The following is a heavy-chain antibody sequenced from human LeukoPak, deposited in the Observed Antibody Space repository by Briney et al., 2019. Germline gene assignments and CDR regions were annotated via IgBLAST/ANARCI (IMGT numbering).Heavy chain of an antibody. CDR1: GYTFTSYG. CDR3: ARDPYDFVWGSYRYLYY. Sequence: ASVKVSCKASGYTFTSYGISWVRQAPGQELEWMGWISAYNGNTNYAQKIQGRVTMTTDTSTSTAYMELRRLRSDDTAVYYCARDPYDFVWGSYRYLYYWGQGTLVTVSS. CDR2: ISAYNGNT. J-gene: IGHJ4*02. D-gene: IGHD3-16*02. V-gene: IGHV1-18*01.